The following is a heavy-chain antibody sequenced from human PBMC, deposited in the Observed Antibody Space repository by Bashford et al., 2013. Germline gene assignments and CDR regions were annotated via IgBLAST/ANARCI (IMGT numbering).Heavy chain of an antibody. Sequence: PTLVKPTQTLTLTCTFSGFSLSTPIWVWAGSVTPPGKALEWLAVIFWDDDKRYSPSLKTRLAITKDTAKNQVVLTMTNMDPVDTAVYYCARKGTSSSVGQDYYYLLRYGRLGPRDHGHRLL. CDR3: ARKGTSSSVGQDYYYLLRYGR. D-gene: IGHD6-6*01. CDR2: IFWDDDK. CDR1: GFSLSTPIWV. J-gene: IGHJ6*02. V-gene: IGHV2-5*02.